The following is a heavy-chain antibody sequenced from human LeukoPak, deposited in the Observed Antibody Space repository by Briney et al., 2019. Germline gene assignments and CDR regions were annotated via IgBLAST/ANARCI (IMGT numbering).Heavy chain of an antibody. Sequence: ASVTVSFKASGYTFTSYDINWVRQATGQGLEWMGWMNPKSGNTGYAQKFQGRVTMTRNTSISTAYMELSSLRSEDTAVYYCARAAGTYYYYGMDVWGQGTTVTVSS. D-gene: IGHD6-19*01. CDR2: MNPKSGNT. CDR3: ARAAGTYYYYGMDV. CDR1: GYTFTSYD. V-gene: IGHV1-8*01. J-gene: IGHJ6*02.